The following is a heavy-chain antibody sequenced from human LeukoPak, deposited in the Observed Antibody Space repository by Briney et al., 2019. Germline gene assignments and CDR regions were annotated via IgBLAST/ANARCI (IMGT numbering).Heavy chain of an antibody. J-gene: IGHJ6*03. CDR2: IFPIFGTA. CDR1: GGTFSSYA. CDR3: AGAGIAARPPRDYYYYYYMDV. D-gene: IGHD6-6*01. V-gene: IGHV1-69*05. Sequence: ASVKVSCKASGGTFSSYAISWVRQAPGQGLEWMGGIFPIFGTANYAQKFQGRVTITTDESTSTAYMELSSLRSEDTAVYYCAGAGIAARPPRDYYYYYYMDVWGKGTTVTVSS.